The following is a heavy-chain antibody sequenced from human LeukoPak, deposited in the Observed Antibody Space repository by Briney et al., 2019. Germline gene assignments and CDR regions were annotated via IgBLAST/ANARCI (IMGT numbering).Heavy chain of an antibody. J-gene: IGHJ6*03. V-gene: IGHV3-48*01. CDR1: GFNLGTYS. CDR3: ARVRVRGVSSYYMDV. Sequence: PGGSLRLSCAASGFNLGTYSMNWVRQAPGKGLEWVSCISSSGSTMYYADSVKGRFTISRDNAKNSLYLQMNSLGAEDTAVYYCARVRVRGVSSYYMDVWGKGTTVTVSS. CDR2: ISSSGSTM. D-gene: IGHD3-10*01.